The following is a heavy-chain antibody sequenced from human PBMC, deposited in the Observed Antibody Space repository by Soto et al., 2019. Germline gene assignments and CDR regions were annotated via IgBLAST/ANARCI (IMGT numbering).Heavy chain of an antibody. CDR3: ARKTNFPGNNSFFDF. D-gene: IGHD1-20*01. V-gene: IGHV4-39*01. J-gene: IGHJ4*02. CDR2: IYYSGST. Sequence: QVQLQESGPGLVKPSETLSLTCTVSGGSIYSSSYSWGWIRQPPGKGLEWIGSIYYSGSTYYNPSPKGRVTISEARSKTKSSRNWGSVTAADTAVYYCARKTNFPGNNSFFDFWGQGTLLTVS. CDR1: GGSIYSSSYS.